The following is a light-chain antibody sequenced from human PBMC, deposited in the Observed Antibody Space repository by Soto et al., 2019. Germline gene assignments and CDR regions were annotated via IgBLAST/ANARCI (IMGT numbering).Light chain of an antibody. CDR2: EVS. Sequence: QSALTQPPSASGSPGQSVTISCTGTSSDVGGYNYVSWYQQHPGKAPKLMIFEVSERPSGVPDRFVGSKSGNTASLTVSGLQPEDEADYYCSSYAGSNHYVFGSGTKLTVL. J-gene: IGLJ1*01. CDR3: SSYAGSNHYV. CDR1: SSDVGGYNY. V-gene: IGLV2-8*01.